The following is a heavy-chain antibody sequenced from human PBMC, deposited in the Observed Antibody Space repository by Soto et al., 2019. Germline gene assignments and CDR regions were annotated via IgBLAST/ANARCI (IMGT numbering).Heavy chain of an antibody. CDR3: AREPGDGYNYPNWFDP. CDR2: IYYSGST. CDR1: GGSISSYY. Sequence: SETLSLTCTVSGGSISSYYWSWIRQPPGKGLEWIGYIYYSGSTNYNPSLKSRVTISVDTSKNQFSLKLSSVTAADTAVYYCAREPGDGYNYPNWFDPWGQGTLVTVSS. J-gene: IGHJ5*02. D-gene: IGHD5-12*01. V-gene: IGHV4-59*01.